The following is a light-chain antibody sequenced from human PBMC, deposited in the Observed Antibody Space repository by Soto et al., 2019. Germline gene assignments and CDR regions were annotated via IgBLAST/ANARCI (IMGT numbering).Light chain of an antibody. Sequence: QSALTQPASVSGSPGQSITVSCTGTSSDIGASNFVSWYQQHPGKAPKVIIYEVNKRPSGVPNRFAGSKSGNTASLTVSGLQAEDAADYYCSSHAGSNPWVFGGGTKLTVL. CDR2: EVN. CDR3: SSHAGSNPWV. CDR1: SSDIGASNF. V-gene: IGLV2-14*01. J-gene: IGLJ3*02.